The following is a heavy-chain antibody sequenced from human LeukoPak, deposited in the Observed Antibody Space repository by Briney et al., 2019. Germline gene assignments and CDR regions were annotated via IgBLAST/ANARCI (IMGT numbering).Heavy chain of an antibody. J-gene: IGHJ4*02. D-gene: IGHD3-10*01. Sequence: GASVKVSCKASGYTFTDYYMHWVRQTPGQGLEWMGWINPNSGGTNYAQRFQGRVTMTRDTSISTAYMELSRLRSDDTAVYYCARVYVDHYGSGVIDYWGQGTLVTVSS. V-gene: IGHV1-2*02. CDR2: INPNSGGT. CDR1: GYTFTDYY. CDR3: ARVYVDHYGSGVIDY.